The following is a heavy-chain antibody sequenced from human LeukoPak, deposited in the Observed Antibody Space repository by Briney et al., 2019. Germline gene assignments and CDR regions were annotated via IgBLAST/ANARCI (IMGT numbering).Heavy chain of an antibody. D-gene: IGHD3-10*01. CDR1: GYTFTGYY. CDR2: MNPNSGNT. CDR3: ARFNGRGVSNDY. Sequence: ASVKVSCKASGYTFTGYYMHWVRQAPGQGLEWMGWMNPNSGNTGYAQKFQGRVTITRNTSISTAYMELSSLRSEDTAVYYCARFNGRGVSNDYWGQGTLVTVSA. V-gene: IGHV1-8*03. J-gene: IGHJ4*02.